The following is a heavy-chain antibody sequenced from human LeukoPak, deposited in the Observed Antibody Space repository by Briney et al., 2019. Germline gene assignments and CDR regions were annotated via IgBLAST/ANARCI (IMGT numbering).Heavy chain of an antibody. D-gene: IGHD2-15*01. V-gene: IGHV6-1*01. Sequence: SQTLSLTCAISGDSVSSNSAGWDWVRQSPSRGLEWLGRTYYRSKWYNDYAVSVKSRITITPDTSTIQFSLQLNSVTPEDTAVYYCARSLGYCSGGSCYPHDNFDYWGQGTLVTVSS. CDR2: TYYRSKWYN. CDR1: GDSVSSNSAG. CDR3: ARSLGYCSGGSCYPHDNFDY. J-gene: IGHJ4*02.